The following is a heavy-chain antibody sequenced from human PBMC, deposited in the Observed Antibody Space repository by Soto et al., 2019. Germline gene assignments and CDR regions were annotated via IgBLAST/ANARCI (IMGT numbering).Heavy chain of an antibody. J-gene: IGHJ4*02. Sequence: GGSLRLSCAASGFTFSSYAMSWVRQAPGKGLEWVSAISGSGGSTYYADSVKGRFTISRDNSKNTLYLQMNSLRAEDTAVYYCAKVSYRILYYSHEYYFDYWGQGTLVTVSS. CDR3: AKVSYRILYYSHEYYFDY. V-gene: IGHV3-23*01. D-gene: IGHD2-15*01. CDR2: ISGSGGST. CDR1: GFTFSSYA.